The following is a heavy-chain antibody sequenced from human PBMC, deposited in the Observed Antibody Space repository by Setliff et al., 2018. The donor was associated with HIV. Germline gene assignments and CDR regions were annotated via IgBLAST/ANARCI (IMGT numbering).Heavy chain of an antibody. CDR1: GFTFGRYD. CDR2: ITSSRKYM. D-gene: IGHD2-2*01. CDR3: ARTYCSSTSCYDDC. V-gene: IGHV3-21*04. Sequence: PGGSLRLSCAASGFTFGRYDMSWVRQAPGKGLEWISSITSSRKYMHYADSLTGRFTISRDNDKSSIYLEMKNLRADDTAVYYCARTYCSSTSCYDDCWGQGTLVTVSS. J-gene: IGHJ4*02.